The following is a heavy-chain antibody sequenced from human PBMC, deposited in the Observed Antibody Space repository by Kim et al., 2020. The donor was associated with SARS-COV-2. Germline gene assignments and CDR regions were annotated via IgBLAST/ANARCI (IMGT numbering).Heavy chain of an antibody. V-gene: IGHV4-34*01. CDR1: GGSFSGYY. CDR3: ARGARMYSSGWYGY. Sequence: SETLSLTCAVYGGSFSGYYWSWIRQPPGKGLEWIGEINHSGSTNYNPSLKSRVTISVDTSKNQFSLKLSSVTAADTAVYYCARGARMYSSGWYGYWGQGTLVTVSS. J-gene: IGHJ4*02. D-gene: IGHD6-19*01. CDR2: INHSGST.